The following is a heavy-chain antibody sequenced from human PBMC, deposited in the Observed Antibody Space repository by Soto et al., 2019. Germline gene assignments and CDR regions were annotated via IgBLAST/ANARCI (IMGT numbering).Heavy chain of an antibody. CDR1: GFGFSDAW. CDR3: TAQRPPFDF. V-gene: IGHV3-15*07. J-gene: IGHJ4*02. Sequence: EVQLVESGGGLVKPGGSLRLSCAASGFGFSDAWMNWVRQAPGKGLDWVGRIKSKTDGAATEYIASVNVRFTISPDESRIMLYLQMNTLKTADTAVYYCTAQRPPFDFWGQGTLVTVSS. CDR2: IKSKTDGAAT.